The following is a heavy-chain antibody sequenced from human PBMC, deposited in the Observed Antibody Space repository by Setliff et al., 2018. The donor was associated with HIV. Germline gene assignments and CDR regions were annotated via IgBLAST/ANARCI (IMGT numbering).Heavy chain of an antibody. CDR1: GYTFTSYY. V-gene: IGHV1-46*01. CDR3: ARGGPGSSFGYDWFDP. J-gene: IGHJ5*02. CDR2: INPNGGST. D-gene: IGHD5-18*01. Sequence: ASVKVSCKASGYTFTSYYMHWVRQAPGQGLEWMGIINPNGGSTNYAQRFQGRVAMTADTSTNTVYMELSSLRSEDTAIYYCARGGPGSSFGYDWFDPWGQGTPVTVSS.